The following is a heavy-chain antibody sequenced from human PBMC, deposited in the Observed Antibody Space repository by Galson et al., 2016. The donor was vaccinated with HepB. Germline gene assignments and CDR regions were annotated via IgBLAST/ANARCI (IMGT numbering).Heavy chain of an antibody. D-gene: IGHD5-18*01. CDR3: ARDLTNVQVWTWGAPKEYYYGMDV. CDR2: ISSGGTTI. CDR1: GFTFSSYS. Sequence: SLRLSCAASGFTFSSYSMNWVRQAPGKGLEWVSHISSGGTTIYYADSVKGRFTISRDHAKNSLYLQMNSLRDEDTAVYYCARDLTNVQVWTWGAPKEYYYGMDVWGQGTTVTVSS. V-gene: IGHV3-48*02. J-gene: IGHJ6*02.